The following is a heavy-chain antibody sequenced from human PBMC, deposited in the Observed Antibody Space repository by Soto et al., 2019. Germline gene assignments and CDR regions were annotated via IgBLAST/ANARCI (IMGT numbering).Heavy chain of an antibody. Sequence: SVKVSCKASGGTFSSYTISWVRQAPGQGLEWMGRIIPILGIANYAQKFQGRVTITADKSTSTAYMELSSLRSEDTAVYYCARDSGGGMGTNGAHDAFDIWGQGTMVTVSS. CDR2: IIPILGIA. V-gene: IGHV1-69*04. J-gene: IGHJ3*02. D-gene: IGHD2-8*01. CDR1: GGTFSSYT. CDR3: ARDSGGGMGTNGAHDAFDI.